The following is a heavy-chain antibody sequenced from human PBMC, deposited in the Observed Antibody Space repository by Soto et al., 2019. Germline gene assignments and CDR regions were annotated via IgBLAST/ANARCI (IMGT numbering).Heavy chain of an antibody. J-gene: IGHJ5*02. CDR3: SRRSSSSGNWFDP. D-gene: IGHD6-6*01. V-gene: IGHV3-33*08. CDR2: IWYDGSNK. Sequence: GGSLRLSCAASGFTFSSYGMHWVRQAPGKGLEWVAVIWYDGSNKYYADSVKGRFTISRDNSKNTLYLQMNSLRAEDTAVYYCSRRSSSSGNWFDPWGQGTLVTVSS. CDR1: GFTFSSYG.